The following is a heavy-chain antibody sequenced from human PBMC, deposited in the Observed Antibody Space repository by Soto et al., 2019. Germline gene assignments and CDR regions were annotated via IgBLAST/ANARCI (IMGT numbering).Heavy chain of an antibody. CDR2: INAGNGNT. D-gene: IGHD3-16*01. CDR3: ARVLGPLADV. Sequence: AAVKVSCKASGYTFTDYAMHWVRQAPGQRLEWMGWINAGNGNTKYSQKFQARVTITRDTSASTAYMELSSLRAEDTAVYYCARVLGPLADVWGQGTKVTVS. V-gene: IGHV1-3*01. CDR1: GYTFTDYA. J-gene: IGHJ6*02.